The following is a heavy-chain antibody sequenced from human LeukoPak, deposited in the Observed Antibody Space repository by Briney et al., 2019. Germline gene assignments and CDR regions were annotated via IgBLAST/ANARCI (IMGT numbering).Heavy chain of an antibody. V-gene: IGHV4-34*01. D-gene: IGHD3-3*01. J-gene: IGHJ4*02. CDR1: GGSISSYY. CDR3: AGTANYDFWSGYYTY. CDR2: INHSGST. Sequence: SETLSLTCTVSGGSISSYYWSWIRQPPGKGLEWIGEINHSGSTNYNPSLKSRVTISVDTSKNQFSLKLSSVTAADTAVYYCAGTANYDFWSGYYTYWGQGTLVTVSS.